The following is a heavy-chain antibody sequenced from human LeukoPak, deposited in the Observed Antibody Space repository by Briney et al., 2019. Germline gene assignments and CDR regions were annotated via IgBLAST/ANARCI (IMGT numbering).Heavy chain of an antibody. J-gene: IGHJ5*02. CDR2: INHSGST. D-gene: IGHD3-16*02. CDR3: ARGQRDYVWGSYRIGWFDP. Sequence: SETLSLTCAVYGGSFSGYYWGWIRQPPGKGLEWIGEINHSGSTNYNPSLKSRVTISVDTSKNQFSLKLSSVTAADTAVYYCARGQRDYVWGSYRIGWFDPWGQGTLVTVSS. V-gene: IGHV4-34*01. CDR1: GGSFSGYY.